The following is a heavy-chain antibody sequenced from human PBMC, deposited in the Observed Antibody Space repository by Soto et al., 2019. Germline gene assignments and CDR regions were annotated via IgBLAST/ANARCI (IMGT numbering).Heavy chain of an antibody. D-gene: IGHD1-26*01. CDR2: ISYDGSNK. Sequence: QVQLVESGGGVVQPGGSLRLSCAASGFTFSNYAMHWVRQAPGKGLEWVAVISYDGSNKYYADSVKGRFTISRDNSKNTLYLQMHSVTAEDKAVYHGPRWARVRWELPASSSTFDDKGQVNLVNLSS. V-gene: IGHV3-30-3*01. J-gene: IGHJ4*01. CDR3: PRWARVRWELPASSSTFDD. CDR1: GFTFSNYA.